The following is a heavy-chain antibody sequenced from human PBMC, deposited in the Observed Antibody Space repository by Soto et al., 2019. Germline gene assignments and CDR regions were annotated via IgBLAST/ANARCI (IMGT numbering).Heavy chain of an antibody. V-gene: IGHV4-34*01. CDR1: CGSFSGYY. J-gene: IGHJ3*02. Sequence: SKTLSVTWAVYCGSFSGYYWSWILQHPGKGLEWIGEINHSGSTNYNPSLKSRVTISVDTSKNQFSLKLSSVTAADTAVYYCARAWDSPDAFDIWGQGTMVTVSS. CDR2: INHSGST. CDR3: ARAWDSPDAFDI. D-gene: IGHD3-22*01.